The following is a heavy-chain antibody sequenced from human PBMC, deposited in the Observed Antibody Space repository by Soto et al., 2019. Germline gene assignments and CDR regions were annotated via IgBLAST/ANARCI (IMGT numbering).Heavy chain of an antibody. D-gene: IGHD2-2*01. V-gene: IGHV1-18*01. CDR2: ISAYNGDT. CDR3: ARGTRTRADY. Sequence: ASVKVSCKASGYTFTSYGISWVRQAPGQGLEWMGWISAYNGDTNFARKLQGRVSMTTDTSTSTVYMELRSLRSDDTAVYYCARGTRTRADYWGQGTLVTVSS. J-gene: IGHJ4*02. CDR1: GYTFTSYG.